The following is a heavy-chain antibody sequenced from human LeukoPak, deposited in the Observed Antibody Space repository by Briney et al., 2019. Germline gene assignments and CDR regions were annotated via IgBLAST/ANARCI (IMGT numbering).Heavy chain of an antibody. Sequence: ASVNVSCKVSGYTLTELSMHWVRQAPGKGLEWMGGFDPEDGEAFYAQKFQGRITMTEDTSTDTAYMELSSLRSEDTAVYYYATHPLGYFDSWGQGTQVTVSS. V-gene: IGHV1-24*01. CDR3: ATHPLGYFDS. CDR1: GYTLTELS. CDR2: FDPEDGEA. J-gene: IGHJ4*02.